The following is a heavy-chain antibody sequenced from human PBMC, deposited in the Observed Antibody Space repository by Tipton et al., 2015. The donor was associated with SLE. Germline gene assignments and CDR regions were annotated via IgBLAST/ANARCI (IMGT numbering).Heavy chain of an antibody. Sequence: TLSLTCTVSGASVSSFCWNWIRQSPGKGLEWIGCVCNSGSANYDPSLKSRGTISVDTSRNHFSLELTSVTAADTAVYYCARGGDRYWESGGYYDYFDQWGQGTLVTVSS. D-gene: IGHD3-22*01. CDR1: GASVSSFC. V-gene: IGHV4-59*08. J-gene: IGHJ4*02. CDR2: VCNSGSA. CDR3: ARGGDRYWESGGYYDYFDQ.